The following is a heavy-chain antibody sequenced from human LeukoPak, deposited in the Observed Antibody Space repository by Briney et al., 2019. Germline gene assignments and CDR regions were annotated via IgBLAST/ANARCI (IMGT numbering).Heavy chain of an antibody. D-gene: IGHD6-13*01. J-gene: IGHJ6*02. V-gene: IGHV4-4*07. CDR3: ARDSFGYSSSWYGYYYYGMDV. CDR1: GGSISSYY. Sequence: TSETLSLTCTVSGGSISSYYWSWIRQPAGKGLEWIGRIYTSGSTNYNPSLKSRVTMSVDTSKNQFSLKLSSVTAADTAVYYCARDSFGYSSSWYGYYYYGMDVWGQGTTVTVSS. CDR2: IYTSGST.